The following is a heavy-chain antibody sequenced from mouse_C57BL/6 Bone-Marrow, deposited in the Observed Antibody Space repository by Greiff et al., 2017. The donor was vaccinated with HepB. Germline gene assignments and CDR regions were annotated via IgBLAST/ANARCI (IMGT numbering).Heavy chain of an antibody. CDR3: AGEEVITTADWCFDV. D-gene: IGHD1-1*01. V-gene: IGHV1-64*01. J-gene: IGHJ1*03. CDR1: GYTFTSYW. CDR2: IHPNSGST. Sequence: QVQLQQPGAELVKPGASVKLSCKASGYTFTSYWMHWVKQRPGQGLEWIGMIHPNSGSTNYNEKFKSKATLTVDKSSSTAYMQLSSLTSEDSAVYYCAGEEVITTADWCFDVWGTGTTVTVSS.